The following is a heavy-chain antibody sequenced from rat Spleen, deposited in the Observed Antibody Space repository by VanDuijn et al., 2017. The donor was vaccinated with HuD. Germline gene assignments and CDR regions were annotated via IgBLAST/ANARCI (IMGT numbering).Heavy chain of an antibody. D-gene: IGHD1-9*01. CDR1: GFTFSDYD. CDR3: ARQGAASYYGYNRFAY. Sequence: EVQLVESGGGLVQPGRSLKLSCAGSGFTFSDYDMAWVRQAPAKGLEWVASIGPSGGNTYYRDSVKGRFTVSRDNAKSTLSLQMDSLRSEDTATYYCARQGAASYYGYNRFAYWGQGTLVTVSS. CDR2: IGPSGGNT. V-gene: IGHV5S23*01. J-gene: IGHJ3*01.